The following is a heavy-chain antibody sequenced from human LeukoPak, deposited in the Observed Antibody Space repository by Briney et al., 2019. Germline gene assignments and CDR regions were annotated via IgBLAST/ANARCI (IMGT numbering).Heavy chain of an antibody. CDR2: TKQDGSEK. CDR1: GVTFSGYW. D-gene: IGHD5-18*01. Sequence: PGGALRVSRAAPGVTFSGYWMSWVRQAPGKRLEWVGNTKQDGSEKYYVDSVKGRFTISRDNAKTSVYLQMNRLRAEDTAVYYCARSLLLWFFGHEYFQHWGQGTLVTVSS. V-gene: IGHV3-7*03. J-gene: IGHJ1*01. CDR3: ARSLLLWFFGHEYFQH.